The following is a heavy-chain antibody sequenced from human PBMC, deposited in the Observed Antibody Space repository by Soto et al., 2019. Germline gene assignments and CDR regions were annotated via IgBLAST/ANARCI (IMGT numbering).Heavy chain of an antibody. D-gene: IGHD3-16*02. J-gene: IGHJ5*02. Sequence: SETLSLTCTVSGGSISSGGYYWSWIRQHPGKGLEWIGYIYYSGSTYYNPSLKSRVTISVDTSKNQFSLKLSSVTAADTAVYYCARYWGVIVTDHYNWFDPWGQGTLVTVSS. CDR3: ARYWGVIVTDHYNWFDP. CDR2: IYYSGST. CDR1: GGSISSGGYY. V-gene: IGHV4-31*03.